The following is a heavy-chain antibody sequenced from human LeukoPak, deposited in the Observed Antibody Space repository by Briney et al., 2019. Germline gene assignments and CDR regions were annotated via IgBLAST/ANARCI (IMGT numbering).Heavy chain of an antibody. D-gene: IGHD3-16*01. CDR2: MSGSGDGT. CDR3: AKMMGQRLYDYCMDV. V-gene: IGHV3-23*01. CDR1: GFAFSNFA. Sequence: PGGCLRLSCAASGFAFSNFAMSWVRQAPGKGLEWGSAMSGSGDGTYYADSVKGRFTISRDNSKNTLYLQMNSLRAEDTAVYYCAKMMGQRLYDYCMDVWGKGTTVTVSS. J-gene: IGHJ6*03.